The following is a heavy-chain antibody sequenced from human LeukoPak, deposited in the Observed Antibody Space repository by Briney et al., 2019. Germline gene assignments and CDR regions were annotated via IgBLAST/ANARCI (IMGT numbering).Heavy chain of an antibody. V-gene: IGHV4-39*07. Sequence: SETLSLTCTVSGGSISTGSYYWGWIRQPPGKGLEWIGSIYYTGSTYHNPPLKSRVTISVDTSRNQFSLRLSSVTAADTAVYYCARIYPALFDNWGQGTLVTVSS. CDR1: GGSISTGSYY. CDR3: ARIYPALFDN. CDR2: IYYTGST. D-gene: IGHD3-16*02. J-gene: IGHJ4*02.